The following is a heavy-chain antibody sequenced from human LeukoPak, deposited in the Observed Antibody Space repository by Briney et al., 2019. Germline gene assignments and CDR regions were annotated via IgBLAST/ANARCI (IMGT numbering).Heavy chain of an antibody. Sequence: GGSLRLSCAASGFTFGSYAMTWVRQAPGKGLEWVSSISSSSSYIYYADSVKGRFTISRDNAKNSLYLQMNSLRAEDTAVYYCARDPTGDFWSGYIYYYYYMDVWGKGTTVTVSS. CDR2: ISSSSSYI. V-gene: IGHV3-21*01. CDR1: GFTFGSYA. CDR3: ARDPTGDFWSGYIYYYYYMDV. J-gene: IGHJ6*03. D-gene: IGHD3-3*01.